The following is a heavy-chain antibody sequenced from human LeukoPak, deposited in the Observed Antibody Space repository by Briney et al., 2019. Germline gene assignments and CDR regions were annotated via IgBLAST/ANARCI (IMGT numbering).Heavy chain of an antibody. Sequence: PGRSLRLSCAAPGFTFSDYAMHWVRQAPGKGLEWVAIISYDGNNKFYADSVKGRFTLSRDNSKNTLYLQMNSLRAEDTAVYYCAKGAYYDYVYYYYYMDVWGKGTTVTISS. CDR2: ISYDGNNK. J-gene: IGHJ6*03. D-gene: IGHD3-16*01. CDR3: AKGAYYDYVYYYYYMDV. V-gene: IGHV3-33*03. CDR1: GFTFSDYA.